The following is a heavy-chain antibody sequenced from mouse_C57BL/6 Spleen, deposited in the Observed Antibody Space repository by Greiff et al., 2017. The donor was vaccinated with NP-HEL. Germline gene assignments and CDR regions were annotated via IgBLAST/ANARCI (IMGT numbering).Heavy chain of an antibody. V-gene: IGHV7-3*01. CDR1: GFTFTDYY. Sequence: EVQLVESGGGLVQPGGSLSLSCAASGFTFTDYYMSWVRQPPGKALEWLGFIRNKANGYTTEYSASVKGRFTISRDNSQSILYLQMNALRAEDSATYYCARRDYGSREYFDVWGTETTVTVSS. CDR3: ARRDYGSREYFDV. D-gene: IGHD1-1*01. CDR2: IRNKANGYTT. J-gene: IGHJ1*03.